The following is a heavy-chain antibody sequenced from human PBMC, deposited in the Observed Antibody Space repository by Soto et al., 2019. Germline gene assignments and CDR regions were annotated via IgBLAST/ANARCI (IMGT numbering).Heavy chain of an antibody. CDR1: GFTFSGYA. D-gene: IGHD6-19*01. Sequence: GGSLRLSCTASGFTFSGYAMSWVRQAPGKGLEWVSAISGSGGSTYYADSVKGRFTISRDNSKNTLYLQMNSLRAEDTAVYYCAKEGRGAVAVGAFDIWGQGTMVTVSS. V-gene: IGHV3-23*01. CDR2: ISGSGGST. J-gene: IGHJ3*02. CDR3: AKEGRGAVAVGAFDI.